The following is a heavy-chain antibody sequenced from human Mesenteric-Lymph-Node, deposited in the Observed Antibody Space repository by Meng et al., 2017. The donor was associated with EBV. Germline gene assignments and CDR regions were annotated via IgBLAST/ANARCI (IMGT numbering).Heavy chain of an antibody. D-gene: IGHD4-11*01. CDR3: AREGTTVTRWFDP. CDR1: GDSVSSGNNY. V-gene: IGHV4-61*01. J-gene: IGHJ5*02. Sequence: VQMKESGPGLVKPSETLSLTCNVSGDSVSSGNNYWSWIRQSPGRGLEWIGNIYFTGSTFYNPALKSRVTISGDTSKNQFSLKLTSVTAADTAVYYCAREGTTVTRWFDPWGPGTLVTVSS. CDR2: IYFTGST.